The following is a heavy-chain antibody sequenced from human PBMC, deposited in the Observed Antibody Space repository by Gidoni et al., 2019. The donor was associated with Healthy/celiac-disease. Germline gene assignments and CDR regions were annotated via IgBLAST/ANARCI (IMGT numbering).Heavy chain of an antibody. V-gene: IGHV3-30-3*01. Sequence: QVQLVESGGGVVQPGRSLRLPCAASGFTFSSYAMHWVRQAPGKGLEWVAVISYDGSNKYYADSVKGRFTISRDNSKNTLYLQMNSLRAEDTAVYYCASPEGDYVGCFDYWGQGTLVTVSS. J-gene: IGHJ4*02. CDR2: ISYDGSNK. CDR1: GFTFSSYA. CDR3: ASPEGDYVGCFDY. D-gene: IGHD4-17*01.